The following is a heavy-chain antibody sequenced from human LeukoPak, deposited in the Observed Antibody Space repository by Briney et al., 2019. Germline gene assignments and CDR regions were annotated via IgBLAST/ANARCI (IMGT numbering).Heavy chain of an antibody. J-gene: IGHJ3*02. CDR2: ISAYNGNT. Sequence: LEWMGWISAYNGNTNYAQKLQGRVTMTTDTSTSTAYMELRSLRSDDTAVYYCARDPVPAAIWGQGTMVTVSS. V-gene: IGHV1-18*01. CDR3: ARDPVPAAI. D-gene: IGHD2-2*01.